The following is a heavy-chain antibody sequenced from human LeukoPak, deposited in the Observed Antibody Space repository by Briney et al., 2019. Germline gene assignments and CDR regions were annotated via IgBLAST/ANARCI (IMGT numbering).Heavy chain of an antibody. V-gene: IGHV3-23*01. Sequence: QPRGSPRLSCAASGFTFSSFAMSSVRQAPREGLEWVSAISRSGGTTYYADSVKGRFTISRDNSKNTLYLQMNSLRAEDTAVYYCAKGDSSGYSPFDYWGQGALVTVSS. CDR3: AKGDSSGYSPFDY. D-gene: IGHD3-22*01. CDR2: ISRSGGTT. CDR1: GFTFSSFA. J-gene: IGHJ4*02.